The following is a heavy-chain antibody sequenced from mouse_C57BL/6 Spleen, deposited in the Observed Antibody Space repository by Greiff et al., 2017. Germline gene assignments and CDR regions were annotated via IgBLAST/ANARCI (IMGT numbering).Heavy chain of an antibody. V-gene: IGHV5-16*01. J-gene: IGHJ4*01. CDR1: GFTFSDYY. CDR3: AREGRWLLRGGAMDY. CDR2: INYDGSST. D-gene: IGHD2-3*01. Sequence: EVQLVESEGGLVQPGSSMKLSCTASGFTFSDYYMAWVRQVPEKGLEWVANINYDGSSTYYLDSLKSRFIISRDNAKNILYLQMSSLKSEDTATYYCAREGRWLLRGGAMDYWGQGTSVTVSS.